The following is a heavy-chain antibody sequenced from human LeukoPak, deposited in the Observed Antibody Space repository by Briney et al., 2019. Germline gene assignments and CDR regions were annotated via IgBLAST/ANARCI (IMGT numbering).Heavy chain of an antibody. J-gene: IGHJ4*02. V-gene: IGHV3-30*18. CDR1: GFIFSYYG. CDR2: ISSDGSTT. D-gene: IGHD2-21*01. CDR3: AKQGSWDCSGVDY. Sequence: GTSLSHFCSVSGFIFSYYGMNWVRQAPGKGLEWVGIISSDGSTTHYGDSVRGRFTISRDNPKNTLFLQMPSLREEDTGVYYCAKQGSWDCSGVDYCGQGTLVTVSS.